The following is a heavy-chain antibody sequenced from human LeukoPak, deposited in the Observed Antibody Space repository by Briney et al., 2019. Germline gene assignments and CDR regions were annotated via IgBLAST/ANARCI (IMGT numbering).Heavy chain of an antibody. V-gene: IGHV3-30-3*02. CDR3: AKSSEMATILTEFDY. CDR1: GFTFSSYA. J-gene: IGHJ4*02. D-gene: IGHD5-24*01. CDR2: ISYDGSNK. Sequence: PGRSLRLSCAASGFTFSSYAMHWVRQAPGKGLEWVAVISYDGSNKYYADSVKGRFTISRDNSKNTLYLQMNSLRAEDTAVYYCAKSSEMATILTEFDYWGQGTLVTVSS.